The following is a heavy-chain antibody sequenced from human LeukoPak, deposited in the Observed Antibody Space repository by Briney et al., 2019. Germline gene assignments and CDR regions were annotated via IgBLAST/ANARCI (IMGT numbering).Heavy chain of an antibody. Sequence: GGSLRLSCAASGFTFSSYSMNWVRQAPGKGLEWVSSISSSSSYIYYADSVKGRFTISRDNAKNSLYLQMNSLRAEDTAVYYCARAYPSGSYFYYYYYYMDVWGKGTTVTVSS. D-gene: IGHD1-26*01. V-gene: IGHV3-21*01. J-gene: IGHJ6*03. CDR3: ARAYPSGSYFYYYYYYMDV. CDR1: GFTFSSYS. CDR2: ISSSSSYI.